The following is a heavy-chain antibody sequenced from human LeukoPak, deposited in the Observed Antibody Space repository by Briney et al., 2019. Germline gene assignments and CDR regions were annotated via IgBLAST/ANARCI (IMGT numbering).Heavy chain of an antibody. V-gene: IGHV3-9*01. Sequence: GRSLRLSCAASGFTFDDYAMHWVRQVPGKGLEWVSGITWNSDTIDSADSVKGRFTISRDNAKNSLYLQMNSLRAEDTALYYCAKGPNCSGGSCYVFDYWGQGTLVTVSS. CDR1: GFTFDDYA. J-gene: IGHJ4*02. D-gene: IGHD2-15*01. CDR3: AKGPNCSGGSCYVFDY. CDR2: ITWNSDTI.